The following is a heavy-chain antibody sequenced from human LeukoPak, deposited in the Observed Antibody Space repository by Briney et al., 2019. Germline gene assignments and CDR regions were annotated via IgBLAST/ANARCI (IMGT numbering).Heavy chain of an antibody. J-gene: IGHJ4*02. CDR2: INHSGST. CDR1: GGSFSGYY. D-gene: IGHD4-17*01. Sequence: PSETLSLTCAVYGGSFSGYYWSWIRQPPGKGLEWIGEINHSGSTNYNPSLKSRVTISVDTSKNQFSLKLSSVTAADTAVYYCARGLRGDPSRFDYWGQGTLVTVSS. V-gene: IGHV4-34*01. CDR3: ARGLRGDPSRFDY.